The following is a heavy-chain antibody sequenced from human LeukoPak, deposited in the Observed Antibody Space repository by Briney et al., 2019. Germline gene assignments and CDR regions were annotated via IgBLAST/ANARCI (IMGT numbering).Heavy chain of an antibody. CDR1: GVTFSTSN. V-gene: IGHV3-48*02. Sequence: GGSLRLSCAASGVTFSTSNMHWVRQAPGKGLEWVSFIRGSSTDTQYADSVKGRFTISRDLGRTALYLQMNSLRDEDTAVYYCARGGGRSYSDAFDIWDQGTVVTVSS. CDR2: IRGSSTDT. D-gene: IGHD1-26*01. CDR3: ARGGGRSYSDAFDI. J-gene: IGHJ3*02.